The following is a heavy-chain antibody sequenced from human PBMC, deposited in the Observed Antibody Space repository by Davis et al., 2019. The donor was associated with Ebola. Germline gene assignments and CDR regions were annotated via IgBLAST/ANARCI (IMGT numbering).Heavy chain of an antibody. J-gene: IGHJ1*01. CDR2: ISGSGGST. CDR3: AKDADFWSPGGASEYFQH. Sequence: GESLKISCAASGFTFSSYAMSWVRQAPGKGLEWVSAISGSGGSTYYADSVKGRFTISRDNSKNTLYLQMNSLRAEDTAVYYCAKDADFWSPGGASEYFQHWGQGTLVTVSS. CDR1: GFTFSSYA. D-gene: IGHD3-3*01. V-gene: IGHV3-23*01.